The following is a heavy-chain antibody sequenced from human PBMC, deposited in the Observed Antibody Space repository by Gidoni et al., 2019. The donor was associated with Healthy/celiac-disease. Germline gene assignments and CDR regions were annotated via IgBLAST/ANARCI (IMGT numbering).Heavy chain of an antibody. V-gene: IGHV3-23*01. CDR3: ATSPRITIFGVVIYFDY. J-gene: IGHJ4*02. D-gene: IGHD3-3*01. CDR1: GFTFSSYA. Sequence: EVQLLEAGGGLVQPGGSLRLSCAASGFTFSSYAMSWVRQAPGKGLGWGSAISGSVGSTYYAASVKGRFTISRDNSKNTLYLQMNSLRAEDTAVYYCATSPRITIFGVVIYFDYWGQGTLVTVSS. CDR2: ISGSVGST.